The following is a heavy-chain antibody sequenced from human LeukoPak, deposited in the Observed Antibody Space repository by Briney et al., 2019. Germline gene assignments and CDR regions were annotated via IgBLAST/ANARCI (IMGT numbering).Heavy chain of an antibody. CDR3: ARRANGLSY. J-gene: IGHJ4*02. CDR2: INHSGST. V-gene: IGHV4-34*01. D-gene: IGHD2-8*01. Sequence: AETLSLTCALYGGSFSGYYWKWIRQPPGKRREWIGQINHSGSTNFNPSLKSRVTISVDTSKKLFSLNMSSVAASDTGVYYCARRANGLSYWGQGILVTVSS. CDR1: GGSFSGYY.